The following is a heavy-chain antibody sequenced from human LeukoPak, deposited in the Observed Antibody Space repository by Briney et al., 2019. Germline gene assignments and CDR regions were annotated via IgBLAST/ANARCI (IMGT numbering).Heavy chain of an antibody. Sequence: ASVKVSCKASGYTFTGYYMHWVRQAPGQGLEWMGWINPNSGGTNYAQKFQGRVTMTRDTSISTAYMELSRLRSDDTALYYCARVYGGAAAVINFDYWGQGTLVTVSS. J-gene: IGHJ4*02. CDR3: ARVYGGAAAVINFDY. CDR1: GYTFTGYY. D-gene: IGHD6-13*01. CDR2: INPNSGGT. V-gene: IGHV1-2*02.